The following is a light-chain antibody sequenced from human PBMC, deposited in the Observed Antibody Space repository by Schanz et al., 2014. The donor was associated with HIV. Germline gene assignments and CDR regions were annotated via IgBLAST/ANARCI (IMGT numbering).Light chain of an antibody. CDR1: QSVSNNY. CDR2: GAS. Sequence: ETVLTQSPGTLSLSPGERATLSCRASQSVSNNYLAWYQQKAGQAPRLLIYGASSRATGIPDRFSGSGSGTDFTLSVSRLEPEDFAVYYCQQRSNWPPWTFGQGTKVEIK. CDR3: QQRSNWPPWT. V-gene: IGKV3D-20*02. J-gene: IGKJ1*01.